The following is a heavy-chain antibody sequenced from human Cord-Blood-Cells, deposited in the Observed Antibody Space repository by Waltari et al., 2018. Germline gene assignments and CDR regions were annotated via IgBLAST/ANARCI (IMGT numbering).Heavy chain of an antibody. CDR2: IKQDGSGK. V-gene: IGHV3-7*01. CDR1: GFTFSSYW. J-gene: IGHJ4*02. CDR3: AREGALEWLLYYCDY. D-gene: IGHD3-3*01. Sequence: EVQLVESGGGLVQPGGSLRLSCAASGFTFSSYWMSWVRQAPGKGLEWVANIKQDGSGKYYGDSVKGRFTISRDNAKNSLYLQMNSRRAEDTAVYYCAREGALEWLLYYCDYWGQGTLVTVSS.